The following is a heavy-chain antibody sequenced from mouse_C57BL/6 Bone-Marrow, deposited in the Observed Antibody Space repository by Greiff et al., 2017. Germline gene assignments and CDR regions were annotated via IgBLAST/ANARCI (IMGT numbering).Heavy chain of an antibody. CDR1: GYTFTSYW. V-gene: IGHV1-55*01. Sequence: QVQLQQPGAELVKPGASVKMSCKASGYTFTSYWITWVKQRPGQGLEWIGDIYPGSGSTNYNEKFKSKATLTVATSSSTAYMQLSSLTSEDSAVYYCDIYYANYGWYGDVWGTGTTVTVSS. CDR3: DIYYANYGWYGDV. CDR2: IYPGSGST. D-gene: IGHD2-1*01. J-gene: IGHJ1*03.